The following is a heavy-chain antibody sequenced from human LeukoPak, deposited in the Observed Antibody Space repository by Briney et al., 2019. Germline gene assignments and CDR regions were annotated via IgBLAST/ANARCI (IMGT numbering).Heavy chain of an antibody. Sequence: SETMFLTCAVYGGFFSGSYWRWRRQPPRKGVEWSGEINHSGSTNYNPSLKSGVTISVDTSKNQFSLKLSSVAAADTAVYYCARGRYRFDAWGQGTLVTVSS. CDR1: GGFFSGSY. J-gene: IGHJ5*02. CDR2: INHSGST. D-gene: IGHD5-18*01. V-gene: IGHV4-34*01. CDR3: ARGRYRFDA.